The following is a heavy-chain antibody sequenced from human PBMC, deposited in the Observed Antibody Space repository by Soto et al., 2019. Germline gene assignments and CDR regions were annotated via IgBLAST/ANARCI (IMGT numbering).Heavy chain of an antibody. V-gene: IGHV1-2*02. Sequence: GASVKVSCKASGYTFAGYYLHWVRQAPGQGLEWMGWINPNNGDTNYAQRFQGRVTMTRDTSISTAYMELSRLRSDDTAVYYCARILRYYDSSGYYDYWGQGTLVTVSS. J-gene: IGHJ4*02. CDR3: ARILRYYDSSGYYDY. D-gene: IGHD3-22*01. CDR1: GYTFAGYY. CDR2: INPNNGDT.